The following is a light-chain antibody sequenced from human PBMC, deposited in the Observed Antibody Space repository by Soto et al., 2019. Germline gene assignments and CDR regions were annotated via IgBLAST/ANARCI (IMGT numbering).Light chain of an antibody. CDR3: SSYTSSSTLV. Sequence: QPVLTQPASVSGSPGQSITISCTGTSSDVGDYNYVSWYQQHPGKAPKVMIYDVSNRPSGVSNRFSGSKSGNTASLTISGLQAEDEADYYCSSYTSSSTLVFGTGTQLTVL. CDR1: SSDVGDYNY. CDR2: DVS. J-gene: IGLJ1*01. V-gene: IGLV2-14*01.